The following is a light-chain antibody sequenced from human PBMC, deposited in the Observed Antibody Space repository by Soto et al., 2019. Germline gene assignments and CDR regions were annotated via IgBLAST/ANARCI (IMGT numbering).Light chain of an antibody. CDR3: SSYGVYNNVV. CDR2: EVN. Sequence: QSALNRPAYASGSSGQSVTIYCTGTSSDVGGYNYVSWFQQHPGKAPKLIIHEVNQRPSGVPDRFSGSKSGNTASLTVSGLQAEDEGTYYCSSYGVYNNVVFGTGTKV. V-gene: IGLV2-8*01. J-gene: IGLJ1*01. CDR1: SSDVGGYNY.